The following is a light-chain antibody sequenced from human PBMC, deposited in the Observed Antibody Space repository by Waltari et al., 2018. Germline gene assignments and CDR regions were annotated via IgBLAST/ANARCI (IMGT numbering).Light chain of an antibody. Sequence: VLTQSPGTLSLSPGERATISCRASQTISNYLAWYQQNPGQAPRLLIYDASSRAIGIPDRFSGSGSGTDFTLTISRLEPEDFAMYYCQQYGSSPTFGQGTKLEIK. CDR2: DAS. CDR1: QTISNY. V-gene: IGKV3-20*01. J-gene: IGKJ2*01. CDR3: QQYGSSPT.